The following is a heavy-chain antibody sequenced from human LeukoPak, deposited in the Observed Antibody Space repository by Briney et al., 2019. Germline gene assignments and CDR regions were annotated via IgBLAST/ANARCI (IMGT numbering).Heavy chain of an antibody. Sequence: ASVKPSCKASGYMFATSGISWVGRAPGQRLKCMGWVTPSLIAGVSAQAFQGRVTMTSDTTTNTASMALSCLRCDDPARYFFTVDYILPLGTDNGDGFAIWGQGTVVTVSS. D-gene: IGHD1-7*01. V-gene: IGHV1-18*01. CDR2: VTPSLIAG. CDR3: TVDYILPLGTDNGDGFAI. J-gene: IGHJ3*02. CDR1: GYMFATSG.